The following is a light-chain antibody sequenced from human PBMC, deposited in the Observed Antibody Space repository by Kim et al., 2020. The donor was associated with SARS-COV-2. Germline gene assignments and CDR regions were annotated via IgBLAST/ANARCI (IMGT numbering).Light chain of an antibody. Sequence: QPVTTSFTGTTSDVGAHPSVSCYQHHPDKATILILYDGTKRPSGVPDLFSGSKSGNTSCHTVSVLQAEDEADYYCSSYAGSNNCVFGAGTQLTVL. CDR3: SSYAGSNNCV. CDR2: DGT. V-gene: IGLV2-8*01. CDR1: TSDVGAHPS. J-gene: IGLJ3*02.